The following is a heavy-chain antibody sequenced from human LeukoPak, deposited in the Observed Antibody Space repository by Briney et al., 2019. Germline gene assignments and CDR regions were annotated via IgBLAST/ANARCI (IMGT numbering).Heavy chain of an antibody. CDR2: ISYDGSNK. CDR3: ARDPNSSSWYFPIDY. Sequence: GGSLRLSCAASGFTFSSYAMHWVRQAPGKGLEWVAVISYDGSNKYYADSVKGRFTISRDNSKNTLYLQMNGLRAEDTAVYYCARDPNSSSWYFPIDYWGQGTLVTVSS. D-gene: IGHD6-13*01. V-gene: IGHV3-30-3*01. J-gene: IGHJ4*02. CDR1: GFTFSSYA.